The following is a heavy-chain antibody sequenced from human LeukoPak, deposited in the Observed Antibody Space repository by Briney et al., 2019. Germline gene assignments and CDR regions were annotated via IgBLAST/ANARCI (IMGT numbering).Heavy chain of an antibody. CDR3: ARLYDILTGQESGDY. V-gene: IGHV1-69*05. Sequence: SVKVSCKASGGTFSSYAISWVRQAPGQGLGWMGRIIPIFGTANYAQKFQGRVTITTDESTSTAYMELSSLRSEDTAVYYCARLYDILTGQESGDYWGQGTLVTVSS. CDR2: IIPIFGTA. J-gene: IGHJ4*02. D-gene: IGHD3-9*01. CDR1: GGTFSSYA.